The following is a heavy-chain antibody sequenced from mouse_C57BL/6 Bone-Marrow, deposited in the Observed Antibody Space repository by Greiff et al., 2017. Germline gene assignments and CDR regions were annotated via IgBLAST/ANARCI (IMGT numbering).Heavy chain of an antibody. CDR2: INPNNGGT. J-gene: IGHJ3*01. Sequence: VQLQQSGPELVKPGASVKISCKASGYTFTDYYMNWVKQSHGKSLEWIGDINPNNGGTSYNQKFKGKATLTVDKSSSTAYMELRSLTYVDSAVYSCAPHYYGSSFQDAYWGQGTLVTVSA. D-gene: IGHD1-1*01. V-gene: IGHV1-26*01. CDR3: APHYYGSSFQDAY. CDR1: GYTFTDYY.